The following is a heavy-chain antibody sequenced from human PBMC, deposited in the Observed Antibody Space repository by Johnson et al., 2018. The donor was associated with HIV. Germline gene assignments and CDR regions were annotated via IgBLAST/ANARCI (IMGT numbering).Heavy chain of an antibody. J-gene: IGHJ3*02. V-gene: IGHV3-15*01. CDR3: ARSGYGSGSTHDAFDI. CDR1: GFTFSNAW. CDR2: IKSKTDGGTT. Sequence: VQLVESGGGLVKPGGSLRLSCAASGFTFSNAWMSWVRQAPGKGLEWVGRIKSKTDGGTTDYAAPVKGRFTISRDNSKNTLYLQMNSLRAEDTAVYYCARSGYGSGSTHDAFDIWGQGTMVTVSS. D-gene: IGHD3-10*01.